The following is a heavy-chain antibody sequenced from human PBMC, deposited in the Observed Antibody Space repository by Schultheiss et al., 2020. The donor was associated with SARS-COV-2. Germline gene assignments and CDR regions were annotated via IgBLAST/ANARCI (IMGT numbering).Heavy chain of an antibody. J-gene: IGHJ4*02. CDR2: IYATGTT. CDR3: ARSVSSGWYIWDFDY. V-gene: IGHV4-4*07. CDR1: GDSISAYY. Sequence: SETLSLTCTVSGDSISAYYWAWIRQPAGKGLEWIWRIYATGTTNYNPSLKSRLTMSVDTSKNQFSLKLSSVTAADTAVYYCARSVSSGWYIWDFDYWGQGTLVTVSS. D-gene: IGHD6-19*01.